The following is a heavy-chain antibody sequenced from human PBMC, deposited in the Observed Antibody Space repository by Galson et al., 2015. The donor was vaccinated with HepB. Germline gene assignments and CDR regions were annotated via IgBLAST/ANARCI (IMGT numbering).Heavy chain of an antibody. CDR3: AFRTTVTTNGFDP. CDR1: GGTFSSYA. D-gene: IGHD4-17*01. J-gene: IGHJ5*02. Sequence: SVKVSCKASGGTFSSYAISWVRQAPGQSLECMGWINAANGNTKYSQKFQGRVTITRDTSASTAYMELSSLRSEDTAVYYCAFRTTVTTNGFDPWGQGTLVTVSS. CDR2: INAANGNT. V-gene: IGHV1-3*01.